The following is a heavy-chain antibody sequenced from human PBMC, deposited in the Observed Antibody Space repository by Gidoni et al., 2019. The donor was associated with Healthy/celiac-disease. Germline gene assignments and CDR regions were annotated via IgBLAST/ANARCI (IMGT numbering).Heavy chain of an antibody. CDR1: GFTFDYYA. Sequence: EVQLVESGGGLVQPGRSLRISCAASGFTFDYYAMHWVRKAPGKGLGWVSGISWNSGSIGYADSVKGRFTISRDNAKNSLYLQMNSLRAEDTALYYCAKDSGSYPASPDYWGQGTLVTVSS. CDR3: AKDSGSYPASPDY. V-gene: IGHV3-9*01. D-gene: IGHD1-26*01. CDR2: ISWNSGSI. J-gene: IGHJ4*02.